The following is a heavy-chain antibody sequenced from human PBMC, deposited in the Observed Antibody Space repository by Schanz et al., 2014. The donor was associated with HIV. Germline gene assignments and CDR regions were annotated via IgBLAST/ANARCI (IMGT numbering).Heavy chain of an antibody. CDR1: GFTFSTYG. D-gene: IGHD2-15*01. J-gene: IGHJ6*02. V-gene: IGHV3-48*04. CDR3: ARDDCSGGSCYSNYYYGMDV. CDR2: ISSSAYTI. Sequence: VQLVESGGGVVQPGRSLRLSCAASGFTFSTYGMHWIRQAPGKGLQWVSYISSSAYTIYYADSVKGRFTISRDNAKNSLYLQMNSLRAEDTAMYYCARDDCSGGSCYSNYYYGMDVWGQGTTVTVSS.